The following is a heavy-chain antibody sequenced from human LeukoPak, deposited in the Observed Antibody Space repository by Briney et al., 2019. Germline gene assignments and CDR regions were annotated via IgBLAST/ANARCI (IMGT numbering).Heavy chain of an antibody. CDR1: GYTFTSYY. J-gene: IGHJ4*02. V-gene: IGHV1-46*01. Sequence: ASVKVSRKASGYTFTSYYMHWVRQAPGQGLEWMGIINPSGGSTSYAQKFQGRVTMTRDTSTSTVYMELSSLRSEDTAVYYCARERPQIAPSSSGWGFDYWGQGTLVTVSS. D-gene: IGHD6-19*01. CDR2: INPSGGST. CDR3: ARERPQIAPSSSGWGFDY.